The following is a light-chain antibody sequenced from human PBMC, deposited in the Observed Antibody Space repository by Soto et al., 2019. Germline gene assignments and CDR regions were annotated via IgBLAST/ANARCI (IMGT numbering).Light chain of an antibody. CDR1: SSDVGTYDL. V-gene: IGLV2-23*01. CDR2: EGT. CDR3: CSSAGSSLYV. Sequence: QSVLTQPASVSGSPGQSSAISCTGTSSDVGTYDLVSWYQQHPGKAPKLMIYEGTKRPSGVSNRFSGSKSANTAYLAISGLQPEDEADYYCCSSAGSSLYVFGSGTKVTVL. J-gene: IGLJ1*01.